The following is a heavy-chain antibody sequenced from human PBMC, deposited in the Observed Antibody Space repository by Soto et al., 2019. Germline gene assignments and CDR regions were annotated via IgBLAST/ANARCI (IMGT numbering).Heavy chain of an antibody. CDR3: ARMWFVAARYYYGMDV. V-gene: IGHV1-2*02. CDR1: GYTFPGYY. CDR2: INPNSGGT. J-gene: IGHJ6*02. D-gene: IGHD6-19*01. Sequence: GASVKVSCKAAGYTFPGYYMHWVRQAPGQGLEWMGWINPNSGGTNYAQKFQGRVTMTRDTSISTAYMELSRLRSDDTAVYYCARMWFVAARYYYGMDVWGQGTTVTVSS.